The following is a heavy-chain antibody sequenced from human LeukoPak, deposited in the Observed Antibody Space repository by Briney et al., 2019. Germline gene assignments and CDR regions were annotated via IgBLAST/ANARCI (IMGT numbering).Heavy chain of an antibody. CDR2: ISYDGSNK. CDR1: GFTFSTYG. Sequence: GGSLRLSCAASGFTFSTYGMHWVRQAPGKGLEWVAVISYDGSNKYYADSVKGRFTISRDNSKNTLYLQMNSLRAEDTAVYYCARAPNPIQLWLRNFDYWGQGTLVTVSS. CDR3: ARAPNPIQLWLRNFDY. V-gene: IGHV3-30*03. J-gene: IGHJ4*02. D-gene: IGHD5-18*01.